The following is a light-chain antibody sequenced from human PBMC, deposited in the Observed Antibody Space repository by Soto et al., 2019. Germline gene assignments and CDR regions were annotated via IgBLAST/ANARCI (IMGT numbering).Light chain of an antibody. CDR1: SGSIASNY. CDR2: EDN. CDR3: QSYDATNQV. V-gene: IGLV6-57*01. Sequence: NFMLTQPHSVSESPGKTVIISCTRSSGSIASNYVQWYQQRPGSSPTTVSYEDNQRPSGVPDRFSGSIDSSSNSASLTISGLETEDVADYFCQSYDATNQVFGGGTKLTVL. J-gene: IGLJ3*02.